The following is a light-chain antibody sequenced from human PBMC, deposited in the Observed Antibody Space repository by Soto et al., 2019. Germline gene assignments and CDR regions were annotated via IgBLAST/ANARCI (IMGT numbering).Light chain of an antibody. CDR2: HTS. CDR1: QTVNSR. J-gene: IGKJ1*01. V-gene: IGKV3-11*01. Sequence: EIVLTQSPATLSSSQGERATLSCRASQTVNSRLAWYQHKPGQAPRLLIYHTSNRATGIPARFSGSGSGTDFTLTISSLEPEDFAVYYCHQRQSWPRTFGQGTKVDI. CDR3: HQRQSWPRT.